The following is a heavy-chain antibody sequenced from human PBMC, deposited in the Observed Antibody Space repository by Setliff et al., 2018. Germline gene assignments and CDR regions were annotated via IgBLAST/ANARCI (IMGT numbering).Heavy chain of an antibody. CDR2: VDQGANT. J-gene: IGHJ4*02. D-gene: IGHD2-8*01. CDR1: GFTFGAYT. Sequence: LGESLKISCVASGFTFGAYTLTWVRQAPGKGLEFVSGVDQGANTYYGDSVKGRFTISRDNSQNTVYLQMTNLRVEDTAIYYCAKDRVPDGKWDFDSSGPEILVTVSS. V-gene: IGHV3-23*01. CDR3: AKDRVPDGKWDFDS.